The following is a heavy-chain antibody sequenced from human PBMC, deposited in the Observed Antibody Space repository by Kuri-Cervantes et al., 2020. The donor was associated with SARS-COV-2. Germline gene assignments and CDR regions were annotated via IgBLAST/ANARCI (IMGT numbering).Heavy chain of an antibody. Sequence: GSLRLSCAVSGDSISDSNNWWSWVRRPPGKGLEWIGEIYHSGSTNYSPSFKSRVTMSIDTSENHFSLKLNSVTDADTAVYYCARVRYCTATNCMPFCDYWGQGTLVTVSS. CDR1: GDSISDSNNW. V-gene: IGHV4-4*02. J-gene: IGHJ4*02. CDR3: ARVRYCTATNCMPFCDY. D-gene: IGHD2-8*02. CDR2: IYHSGST.